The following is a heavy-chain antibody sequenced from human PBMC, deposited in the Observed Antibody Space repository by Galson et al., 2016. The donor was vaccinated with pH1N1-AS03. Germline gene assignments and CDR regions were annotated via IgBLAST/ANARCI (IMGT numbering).Heavy chain of an antibody. Sequence: SETLSLTCAVYGGSFSGYYWTWIRQPPGKGLEWIGEISHSGSTNYNPSLKSRVTISVDTSRNQFSLKLSSVTAEDTAVYYCARNARNVEIWGQGTTVTVSS. V-gene: IGHV4-34*01. CDR2: ISHSGST. D-gene: IGHD1-1*01. CDR1: GGSFSGYY. J-gene: IGHJ6*02. CDR3: ARNARNVEI.